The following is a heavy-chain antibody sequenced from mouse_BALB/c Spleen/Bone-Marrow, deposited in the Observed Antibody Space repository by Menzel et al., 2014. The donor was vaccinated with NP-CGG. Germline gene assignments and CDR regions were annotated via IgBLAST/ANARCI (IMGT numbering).Heavy chain of an antibody. CDR2: LFPGDSTT. J-gene: IGHJ1*01. CDR3: VRSRLRDWYFDV. CDR1: GNTFTSYD. V-gene: IGHV1-85*01. Sequence: QVQLQQSGVELVKPGASVNLSCKASGNTFTSYDINWVRQRPEQGLAWIGWLFPGDSTTQYNEKFKGKATLSTDKSSSTVHMQSSMLTYEDPAGYFGVRSRLRDWYFDVWGAGTTGT. D-gene: IGHD1-2*01.